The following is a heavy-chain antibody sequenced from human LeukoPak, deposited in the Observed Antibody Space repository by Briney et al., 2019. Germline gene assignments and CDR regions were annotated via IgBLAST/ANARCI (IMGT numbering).Heavy chain of an antibody. CDR3: ASTPLNYYDSSGTNPHFDY. D-gene: IGHD3-22*01. Sequence: SVKVSCMASGGTFSSYAISWVRQAPGQGLEWMGRIIPILGIANYAQKFQGRVTITADKSTSTAYMELSSLRSEDTAVYYCASTPLNYYDSSGTNPHFDYWGQGTLVTVSS. J-gene: IGHJ4*02. V-gene: IGHV1-69*10. CDR1: GGTFSSYA. CDR2: IIPILGIA.